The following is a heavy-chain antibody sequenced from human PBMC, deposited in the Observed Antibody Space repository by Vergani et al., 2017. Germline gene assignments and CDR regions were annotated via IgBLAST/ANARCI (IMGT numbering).Heavy chain of an antibody. J-gene: IGHJ2*01. CDR1: GFTFSSCE. V-gene: IGHV3-48*03. D-gene: IGHD2-2*01. CDR3: ARGHCSSTSCLQWDFDL. CDR2: ISSSGSTI. Sequence: EVQLVESGGGLVQPGGSLRLSCAASGFTFSSCEMNWVRQAPGKGLEWVSYISSSGSTIYYADSVKGPFTISRDNAKNSRYLQMNSLRAEDTAVYYCARGHCSSTSCLQWDFDLWGRGTLVTVSS.